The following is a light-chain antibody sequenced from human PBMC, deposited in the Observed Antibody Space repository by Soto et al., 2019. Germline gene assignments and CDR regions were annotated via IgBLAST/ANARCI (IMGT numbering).Light chain of an antibody. Sequence: SVLTQPSSGSWSPGQSITISCTGTSSDFGGYNYVSWYQQHPGKAPKLMIYDVSNRPSGVSNRFSGSKSGNTASLTISGLQAEDEADYYCSSYTSSSTLDVFGTGTKVTVL. CDR1: SSDFGGYNY. J-gene: IGLJ1*01. CDR2: DVS. V-gene: IGLV2-14*01. CDR3: SSYTSSSTLDV.